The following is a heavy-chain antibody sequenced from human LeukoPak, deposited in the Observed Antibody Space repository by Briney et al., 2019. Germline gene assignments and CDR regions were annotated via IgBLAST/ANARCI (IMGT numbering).Heavy chain of an antibody. Sequence: PGRSLRLSCAASGFTFSSYAMSWVRQAPGKGLEWVSAISGSGGSTYYADSVKGRFTISRDNSKNTLYLQMNSLRAEDTAVYYCANTYYYDSSGQYYFDYWGQGTLVTVSS. CDR2: ISGSGGST. J-gene: IGHJ4*02. D-gene: IGHD3-22*01. V-gene: IGHV3-23*01. CDR1: GFTFSSYA. CDR3: ANTYYYDSSGQYYFDY.